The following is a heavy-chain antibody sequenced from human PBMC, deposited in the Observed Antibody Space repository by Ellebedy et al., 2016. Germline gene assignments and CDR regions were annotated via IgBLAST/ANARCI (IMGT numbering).Heavy chain of an antibody. CDR2: IHHSGAR. D-gene: IGHD2/OR15-2a*01. CDR1: GGSVSSSHW. CDR3: ARDDRSATYSPPDGFDV. Sequence: GSLRLSXAVSGGSVSSSHWWSWVRQPPGKGLEWIAEIHHSGARSFNSSLKSRVTISIDTSENQFSLKLSSVTAADTAVYFCARDDRSATYSPPDGFDVWGQGTMVTVSS. J-gene: IGHJ3*01. V-gene: IGHV4-4*01.